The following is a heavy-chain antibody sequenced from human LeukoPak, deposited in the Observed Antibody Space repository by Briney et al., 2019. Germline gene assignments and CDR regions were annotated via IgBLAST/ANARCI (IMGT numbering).Heavy chain of an antibody. CDR1: GFTFSSYG. CDR3: AREYCSGGSCYHDY. Sequence: GRSLRLSCAASGFTFSSYGMHWVRQAPGKGLEWVAVIWYDGSNKYYADSVKGRFTISRDNSKNTLYLQMNSLRAEDTAVYYCAREYCSGGSCYHDYWGQGTLVTVSP. V-gene: IGHV3-33*01. D-gene: IGHD2-15*01. J-gene: IGHJ4*02. CDR2: IWYDGSNK.